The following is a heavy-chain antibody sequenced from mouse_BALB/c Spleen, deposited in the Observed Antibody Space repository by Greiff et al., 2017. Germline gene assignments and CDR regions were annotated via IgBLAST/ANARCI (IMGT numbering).Heavy chain of an antibody. CDR1: GFTFNTYA. V-gene: IGHV10-1*02. D-gene: IGHD1-1*01. CDR2: IRSKSNNYAT. CDR3: VRRGYYGSVSFAY. Sequence: EVQGVESGGGSVQPKGSLKLSCAASGFTFNTYAMNWVRQAPGKGLEWVARIRSKSNNYATYYADSVKDRFTISRDDSQSMLYLQMNNLKTEDTAMYYCVRRGYYGSVSFAYWGQGTLVTVSA. J-gene: IGHJ3*01.